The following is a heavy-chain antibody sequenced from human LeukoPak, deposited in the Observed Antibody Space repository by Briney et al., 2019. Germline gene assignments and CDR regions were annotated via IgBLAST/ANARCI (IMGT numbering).Heavy chain of an antibody. J-gene: IGHJ4*02. CDR2: INPNSGGT. CDR3: ARGRVPATIAPFGY. CDR1: GYTFTGYY. Sequence: ASVKVSCKTSGYTFTGYYIHWVRQAPGQGLEWMGWINPNSGGTNFAQKFQDRVTMTRDTSINTVHMDLSRLTSDDTAVYYCARGRVPATIAPFGYWGQGTLVTVSS. V-gene: IGHV1-2*02. D-gene: IGHD2-2*01.